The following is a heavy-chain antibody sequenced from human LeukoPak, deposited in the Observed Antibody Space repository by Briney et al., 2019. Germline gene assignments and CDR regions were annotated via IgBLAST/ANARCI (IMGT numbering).Heavy chain of an antibody. CDR2: ISAYNGNT. Sequence: ASVKVSCKASGGTFSSYAISWVRQAPGQGLEWMGWISAYNGNTNYAQKLQGRVTMTTDTSTSTAYMELRSLRSDDTAVYYCARGGGHDYSVYYFDYWGQGTLVTVSS. CDR3: ARGGGHDYSVYYFDY. D-gene: IGHD4-11*01. CDR1: GGTFSSYA. J-gene: IGHJ4*02. V-gene: IGHV1-18*01.